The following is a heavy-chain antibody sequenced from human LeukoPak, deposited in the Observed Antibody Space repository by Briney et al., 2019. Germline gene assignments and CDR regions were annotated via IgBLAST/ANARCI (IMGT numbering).Heavy chain of an antibody. D-gene: IGHD3-22*01. CDR1: GGSISNYY. CDR3: ARWRDYYDSSGYSYWYFDL. V-gene: IGHV4-59*01. CDR2: IHYSGST. Sequence: SETLSLTCTVPGGSISNYYWNWIRQPPGKGLEWIGHIHYSGSTNYNSSLKSRVSISVHTSKNQFSLKLSSVTGADTAVYYCARWRDYYDSSGYSYWYFDLWGRGTLVTVSA. J-gene: IGHJ2*01.